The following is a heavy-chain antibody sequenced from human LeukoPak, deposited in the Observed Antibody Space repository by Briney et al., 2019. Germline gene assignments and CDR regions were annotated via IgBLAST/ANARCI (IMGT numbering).Heavy chain of an antibody. Sequence: GSLRLSCAASGFTFSSYAMSWVRQAPGKGLEWVSAISGSGGSTYYADSVKGRFTISRDNSKNSLYLQMNSLRAEDTAVYYCARGVPKTSYYYYYMDVWGKGATVTVSS. CDR1: GFTFSSYA. D-gene: IGHD4-11*01. CDR2: ISGSGGST. J-gene: IGHJ6*03. V-gene: IGHV3-23*01. CDR3: ARGVPKTSYYYYYMDV.